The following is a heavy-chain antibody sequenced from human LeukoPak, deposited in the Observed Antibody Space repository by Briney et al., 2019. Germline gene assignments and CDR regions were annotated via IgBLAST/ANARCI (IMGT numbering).Heavy chain of an antibody. Sequence: ASVKVCCKASGYTFTSYDINWVRQATGQGLEWMGWMNPNSGNTGYAQKFQGRVTITRNTSISTAYMELSSLRSEDTAVYYCARAIRGLAARHYYYYMDVWGKGTTVTVSS. D-gene: IGHD6-6*01. CDR3: ARAIRGLAARHYYYYMDV. CDR2: MNPNSGNT. CDR1: GYTFTSYD. J-gene: IGHJ6*03. V-gene: IGHV1-8*03.